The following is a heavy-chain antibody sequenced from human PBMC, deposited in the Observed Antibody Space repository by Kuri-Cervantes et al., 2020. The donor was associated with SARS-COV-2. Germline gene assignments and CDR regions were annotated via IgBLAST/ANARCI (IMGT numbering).Heavy chain of an antibody. Sequence: GESLKISCTAAGFSLADYGMHWFRQAPGKGLEWVALIWYDGSQTYYADSVKGRFIISRDNSKKMLYLQMNSLRPEDTAVYSCARDRGYGSGSYSWFDPWGQGTLVTVSS. CDR2: IWYDGSQT. D-gene: IGHD3-10*01. V-gene: IGHV3-30*02. J-gene: IGHJ5*02. CDR1: GFSLADYG. CDR3: ARDRGYGSGSYSWFDP.